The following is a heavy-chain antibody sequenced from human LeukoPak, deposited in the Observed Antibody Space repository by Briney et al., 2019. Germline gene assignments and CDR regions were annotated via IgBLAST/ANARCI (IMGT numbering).Heavy chain of an antibody. V-gene: IGHV3-23*01. J-gene: IGHJ4*02. D-gene: IGHD2-2*01. CDR3: AKGRASCCDY. Sequence: GGSLRLSCAASGFTFSSYGMSWVRQAPGKGLEWVSGISGSDRSIYYADSVKGRFTISRDNAKNTLYLQMNSLRAEDTAVYYCAKGRASCCDYWGLGALATVSS. CDR2: ISGSDRSI. CDR1: GFTFSSYG.